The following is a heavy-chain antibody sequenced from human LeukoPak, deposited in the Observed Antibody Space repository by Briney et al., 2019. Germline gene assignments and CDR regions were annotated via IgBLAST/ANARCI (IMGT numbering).Heavy chain of an antibody. CDR2: ISVSGGNT. CDR1: GFTFSSYA. CDR3: ARSRYSGIDY. Sequence: GGSLRLSCAASGFTFSSYAMTWVRQAPGKGLEWVSDISVSGGNTYYADSVQGRFIISRDNSKNTLNLQMNSLRVEDTAVYYCARSRYSGIDYWGQGTLVTVSS. J-gene: IGHJ4*02. D-gene: IGHD1-26*01. V-gene: IGHV3-23*01.